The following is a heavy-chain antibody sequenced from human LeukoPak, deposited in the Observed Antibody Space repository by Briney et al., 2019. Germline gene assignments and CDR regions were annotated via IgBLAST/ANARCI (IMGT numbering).Heavy chain of an antibody. D-gene: IGHD1-26*01. J-gene: IGHJ5*02. Sequence: SETLSLTCTVSDGSIRSHYWSWIRQPPGKELEWIGHMHYSGTSNYNPSLKSRVTISVDTSKNQFSLKVTSVTAADTAMYYCTKREGPMSGSYDYFDPWGQGTLVTVS. CDR2: MHYSGTS. CDR1: DGSIRSHY. V-gene: IGHV4-59*08. CDR3: TKREGPMSGSYDYFDP.